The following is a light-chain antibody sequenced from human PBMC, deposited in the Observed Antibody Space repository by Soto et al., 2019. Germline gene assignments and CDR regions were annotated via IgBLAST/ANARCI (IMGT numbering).Light chain of an antibody. CDR1: QGISSY. CDR2: AAS. CDR3: QQLNVSPLA. V-gene: IGKV1-9*01. J-gene: IGKJ5*01. Sequence: IQLTQSPSSLSASVGDRVTITCRASQGISSYLAWYQQKPGKAPKLLIYAASALQSGVPSRFSGGGSGTDFTLTIRSLEPEDFGTYYCQQLNVSPLAFCQGTRLEIK.